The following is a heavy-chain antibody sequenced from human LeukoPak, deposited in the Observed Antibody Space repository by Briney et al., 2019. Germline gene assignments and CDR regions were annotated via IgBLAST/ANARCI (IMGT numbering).Heavy chain of an antibody. V-gene: IGHV3-49*04. CDR1: GFTFGDYA. J-gene: IGHJ4*02. CDR3: TRECGYYYGYSYDY. CDR2: IRGKASGATT. Sequence: PGGSLRLSCTASGFTFGDYAMTWVRQAPGKGLEWVGLIRGKASGATTEYAASLKGRFTISRDDSKGIAYLQMNSLKTEDTAVYYCTRECGYYYGYSYDYWGQGTLVTVSS. D-gene: IGHD5-18*01.